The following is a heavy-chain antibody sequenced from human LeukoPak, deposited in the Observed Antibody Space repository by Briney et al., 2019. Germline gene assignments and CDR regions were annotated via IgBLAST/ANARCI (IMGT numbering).Heavy chain of an antibody. CDR3: ARSVPRITIFGVVVPDDAFDI. Sequence: SETLSLTCTVSGGSISTYYWSWIRQPPGKGLEWIAYIHYSGTTDYSSSLRSRVTISLDTSKNQFSLKLSSVTAADTAVYYCARSVPRITIFGVVVPDDAFDIWGQGTMVTVSS. J-gene: IGHJ3*02. V-gene: IGHV4-59*08. CDR2: IHYSGTT. CDR1: GGSISTYY. D-gene: IGHD3-3*01.